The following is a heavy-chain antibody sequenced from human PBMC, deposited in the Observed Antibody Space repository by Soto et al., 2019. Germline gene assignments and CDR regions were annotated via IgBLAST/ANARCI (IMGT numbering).Heavy chain of an antibody. CDR2: IIPIFGTI. Sequence: QVQLVQSGTEVRKPGSSVKVSCKASGGTFDSNAISWVRLAPGQGLEWMGGIIPIFGTINNAQKFQDRVNITADESANKVYMELSSLRSEDTAIYYCAREGLTFGPGAVGGAFDIWGQGTLVTVSS. CDR1: GGTFDSNA. D-gene: IGHD2-2*01. V-gene: IGHV1-69*12. J-gene: IGHJ3*02. CDR3: AREGLTFGPGAVGGAFDI.